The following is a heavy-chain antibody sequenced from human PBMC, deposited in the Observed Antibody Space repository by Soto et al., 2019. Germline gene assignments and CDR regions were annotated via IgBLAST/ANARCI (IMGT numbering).Heavy chain of an antibody. Sequence: VSKTPRKGLEWVSAITGGGSTSYADSVKGRFTISRDNSKNTLYLQMNSLRAEDTAVYYCARRYYDILTGYNSVDYWGQGALVTVSS. D-gene: IGHD3-9*01. J-gene: IGHJ4*02. CDR3: ARRYYDILTGYNSVDY. CDR2: ITGGGST. V-gene: IGHV3-23*01.